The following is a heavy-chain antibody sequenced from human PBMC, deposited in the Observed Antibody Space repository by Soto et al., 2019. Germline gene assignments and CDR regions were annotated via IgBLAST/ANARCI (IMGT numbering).Heavy chain of an antibody. J-gene: IGHJ5*02. Sequence: ETLSLTCTVSGGSISSYYLSWIRQPPGKGLEWIGYIYYSGSTNYNPSLKSRVTISVDTSKNQFSLKLSSVTAADTAVYYCAKQSYSGSYYGWFDPWGQGTLVTVSS. CDR1: GGSISSYY. D-gene: IGHD1-26*01. V-gene: IGHV4-59*01. CDR2: IYYSGST. CDR3: AKQSYSGSYYGWFDP.